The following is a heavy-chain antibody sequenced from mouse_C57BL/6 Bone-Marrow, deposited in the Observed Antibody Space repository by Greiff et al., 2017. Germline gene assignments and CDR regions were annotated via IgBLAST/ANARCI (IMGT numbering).Heavy chain of an antibody. Sequence: EVKVVESEGGLVQPGSSMKLSCTASGFTFSDYYMAWVRQVPEKGLEWVANINYDGSITYYLDSLKSRFVISRDNAKNILYLQMSSLKSEDTATYYCARDRGITTVVDYYAMDYWGQGTSVTVSS. V-gene: IGHV5-16*01. D-gene: IGHD1-1*01. CDR2: INYDGSIT. CDR3: ARDRGITTVVDYYAMDY. CDR1: GFTFSDYY. J-gene: IGHJ4*01.